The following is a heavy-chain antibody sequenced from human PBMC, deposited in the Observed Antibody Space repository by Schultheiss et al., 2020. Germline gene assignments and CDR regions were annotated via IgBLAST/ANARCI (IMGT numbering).Heavy chain of an antibody. Sequence: GESLKISCSASGFTFSRYAMHWVRQAPGKGLEWVAVIWYDGSNKYYADSVKGRFTISRDNSKNTLYLQMNSLRAEDTAVYYCARGTVLVAATTYNWFDPWGQGALVTVSS. J-gene: IGHJ5*02. CDR2: IWYDGSNK. CDR1: GFTFSRYA. V-gene: IGHV3-33*08. CDR3: ARGTVLVAATTYNWFDP. D-gene: IGHD2-21*02.